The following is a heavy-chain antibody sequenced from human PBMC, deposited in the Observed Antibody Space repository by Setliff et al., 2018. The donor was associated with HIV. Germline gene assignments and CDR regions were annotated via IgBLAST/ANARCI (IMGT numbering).Heavy chain of an antibody. V-gene: IGHV4-39*01. CDR1: GGSIRATSYY. CDR2: IYYSGGT. Sequence: SETLSLTCTVSGGSIRATSYYWGWIRQPPGKGLEWIGSIYYSGGTKYNPSLKSRVTISLDMSKNQFSLKLNSVTAADTATYYCARLGYYNFWSGYWTDYWGHGTLVTVSS. J-gene: IGHJ4*01. D-gene: IGHD3-3*01. CDR3: ARLGYYNFWSGYWTDY.